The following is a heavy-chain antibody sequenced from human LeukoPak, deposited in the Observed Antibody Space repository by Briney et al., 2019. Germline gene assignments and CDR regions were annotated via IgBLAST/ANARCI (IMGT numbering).Heavy chain of an antibody. CDR2: IYYSGST. J-gene: IGHJ3*02. CDR3: ARDPSYYDSSGYYYAKGYAFDI. D-gene: IGHD3-22*01. Sequence: PSETLFLTCTVSGGSVSSGSYYWSWIRQPPGKGLEWIGYIYYSGSTNYNPSLKSRVTISVDTSKNQFSLKLSSVTAADTAVYYCARDPSYYDSSGYYYAKGYAFDIWGQGTMVTVSS. CDR1: GGSVSSGSYY. V-gene: IGHV4-61*01.